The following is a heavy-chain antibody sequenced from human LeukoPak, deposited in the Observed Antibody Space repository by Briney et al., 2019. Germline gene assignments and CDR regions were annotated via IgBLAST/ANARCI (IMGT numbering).Heavy chain of an antibody. CDR2: IYYSGST. Sequence: SETLSLTCTVSGGSISSGGYYWSWIRQHPGKGLEWIGYIYYSGSTYYNPSLKSRVTISVDTSKNQFSLKLSSVTAADAAVYYCARGGPEVQWLAENWFYPWGQGTLVTVSS. J-gene: IGHJ5*02. CDR3: ARGGPEVQWLAENWFYP. CDR1: GGSISSGGYY. V-gene: IGHV4-31*03. D-gene: IGHD6-19*01.